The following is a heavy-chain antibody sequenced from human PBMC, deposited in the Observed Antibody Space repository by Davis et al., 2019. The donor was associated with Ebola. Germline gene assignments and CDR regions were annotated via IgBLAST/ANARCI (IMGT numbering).Heavy chain of an antibody. CDR1: GFTFSSCS. CDR2: ISSSSSYI. CDR3: ARDYSDDLYYYYYMDV. V-gene: IGHV3-21*01. Sequence: GESLKISCAASGFTFSSCSMNWVRQAPGKGLEWVSSISSSSSYIYYADSVKGRFTISRDNAKNSVYLQMNSLRAEDTAVYYCARDYSDDLYYYYYMDVWGKGTTVTVSS. D-gene: IGHD4-11*01. J-gene: IGHJ6*03.